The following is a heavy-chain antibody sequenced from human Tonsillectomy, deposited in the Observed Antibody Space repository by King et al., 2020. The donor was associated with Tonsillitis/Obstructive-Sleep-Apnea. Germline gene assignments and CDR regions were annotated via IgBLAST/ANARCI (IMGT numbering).Heavy chain of an antibody. CDR3: ARNSGSFLFDY. J-gene: IGHJ4*02. Sequence: VQLVESGGGLVQPGGSLRLSCAASGFTFSSYEMNWVRQAPGKGLEWVSYISSSGSTIYYADSVKGRFTISRDNAKNSLYLQMNSLRAEDTAVYYCARNSGSFLFDYWGQGTLVTVSS. D-gene: IGHD1-26*01. V-gene: IGHV3-48*03. CDR1: GFTFSSYE. CDR2: ISSSGSTI.